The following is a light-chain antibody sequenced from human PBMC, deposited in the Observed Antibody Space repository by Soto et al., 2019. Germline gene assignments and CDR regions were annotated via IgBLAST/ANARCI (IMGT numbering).Light chain of an antibody. Sequence: QSALTQPAFVSGSRGQSITISCSGTSRDVGGYNYVSWYQQHPGKAPKLMIYDVSNRPSGVSNRFSGSKSGNTASLTISGLQADDEADYYCSSYTTSSTRIFGTGTKLTVL. CDR2: DVS. J-gene: IGLJ1*01. CDR3: SSYTTSSTRI. CDR1: SRDVGGYNY. V-gene: IGLV2-14*01.